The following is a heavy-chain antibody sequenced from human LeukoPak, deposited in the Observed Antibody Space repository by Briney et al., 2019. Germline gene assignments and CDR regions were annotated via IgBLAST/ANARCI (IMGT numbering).Heavy chain of an antibody. D-gene: IGHD2/OR15-2a*01. Sequence: GGSLRLSCAASGFTLITYPMHWVRQALGKGLEWVAVTSHDEANKYYADSVKGRFTISRDNSNNILYLQMNSLRPEDTAVYYCARDTFGSIDYWGQGILVTVSS. CDR2: TSHDEANK. V-gene: IGHV3-30*04. J-gene: IGHJ4*02. CDR3: ARDTFGSIDY. CDR1: GFTLITYP.